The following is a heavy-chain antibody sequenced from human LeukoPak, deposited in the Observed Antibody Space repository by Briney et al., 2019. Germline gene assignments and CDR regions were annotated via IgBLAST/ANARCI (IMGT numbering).Heavy chain of an antibody. J-gene: IGHJ6*03. V-gene: IGHV4-34*01. CDR1: GGSFSGYY. Sequence: SETLSLTCAVYGGSFSGYYWSWIRQPPGKGLEWIGEINHSGSTNYNPSLKSRVTISVDTSKNQFSLKLSSVTAADTAVYYCARAYYDSSGYYKGHYYMDVWGKGTTVTVSS. CDR2: INHSGST. CDR3: ARAYYDSSGYYKGHYYMDV. D-gene: IGHD3-22*01.